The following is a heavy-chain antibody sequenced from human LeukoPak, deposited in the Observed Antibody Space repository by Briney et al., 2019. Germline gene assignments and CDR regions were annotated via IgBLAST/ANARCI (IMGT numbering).Heavy chain of an antibody. Sequence: PSQTLSLTCTVSGGSISSGGYYWSWIRQHPGKGLEWIGYIYYSGSTYYNPSLKSRVTISVDTSKNQFSLKLSSVTAADTAVYYCARGKVVVTAIHYYYYYGMDVWGQGTTVTVSS. J-gene: IGHJ6*02. CDR1: GGSISSGGYY. CDR2: IYYSGST. D-gene: IGHD2-21*02. CDR3: ARGKVVVTAIHYYYYYGMDV. V-gene: IGHV4-31*03.